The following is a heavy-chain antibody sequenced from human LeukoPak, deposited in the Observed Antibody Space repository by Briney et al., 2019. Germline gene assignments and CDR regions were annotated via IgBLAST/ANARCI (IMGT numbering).Heavy chain of an antibody. CDR3: AKDRNYDILTGYYAAGLDY. Sequence: GGSLRLSCAASGFTFSDYYMSWIRQAPGKGLECVSYISSSGNTTYHADSVKGRFTISRDNAKNSLYLQMSSLRAEDTAVYYCAKDRNYDILTGYYAAGLDYWGQGTLVTVSS. D-gene: IGHD3-9*01. J-gene: IGHJ4*02. CDR2: ISSSGNTT. V-gene: IGHV3-11*04. CDR1: GFTFSDYY.